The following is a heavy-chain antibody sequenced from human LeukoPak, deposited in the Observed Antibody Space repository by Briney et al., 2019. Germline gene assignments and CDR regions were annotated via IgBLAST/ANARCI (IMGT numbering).Heavy chain of an antibody. Sequence: GGSLRLSCAASGFTFSSYAMHWVRQAPGKGLEWVAVISYDGSNKYYADSVKGRFTISRDNSKNTLYLQMNSLRAEDTALYYCARVGDGDYVLNQWGQGTLVTVSS. V-gene: IGHV3-30-3*01. CDR2: ISYDGSNK. CDR1: GFTFSSYA. D-gene: IGHD4-17*01. J-gene: IGHJ4*02. CDR3: ARVGDGDYVLNQ.